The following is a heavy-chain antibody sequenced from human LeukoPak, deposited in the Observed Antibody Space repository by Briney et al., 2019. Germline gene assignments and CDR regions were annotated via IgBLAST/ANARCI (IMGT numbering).Heavy chain of an antibody. D-gene: IGHD2-2*01. CDR1: GGSFSGYY. J-gene: IGHJ5*02. Sequence: PSETLSLTCAVYGGSFSGYYCTWIRQPPGKGLEWIGEINHSGSTNYNPSLKSRVTISVDTSKNQFSLKLSSVTAADTAVYYCARRPSYCSSTSCRGRWFDPWGQGTLVTVSS. CDR3: ARRPSYCSSTSCRGRWFDP. V-gene: IGHV4-34*01. CDR2: INHSGST.